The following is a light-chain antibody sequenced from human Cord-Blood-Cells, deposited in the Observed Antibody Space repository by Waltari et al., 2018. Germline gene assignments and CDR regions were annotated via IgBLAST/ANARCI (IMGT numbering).Light chain of an antibody. CDR2: AAS. V-gene: IGKV1-39*01. CDR1: QSITSY. J-gene: IGKJ1*01. Sequence: DLQMTQSPSPLLDSVRDQVTITCRASQSITSYLTWYQQKPGKAPKLLIYAASSLQSGGRSRFSGSGSGTDFTLTISSRQPEDFATYYCQQRYSTLRTFGQGSKVEIK. CDR3: QQRYSTLRT.